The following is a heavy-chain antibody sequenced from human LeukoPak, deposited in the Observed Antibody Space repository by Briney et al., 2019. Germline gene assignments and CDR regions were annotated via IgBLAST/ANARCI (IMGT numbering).Heavy chain of an antibody. CDR2: IYYSGST. J-gene: IGHJ3*02. CDR1: GGSISSYY. Sequence: PSETLSLTCTVSGGSISSYYWSWIRQPPGKGLEWIGYIYYSGSTNYNPSLKSRVTISVDTSKNQFSLKLSSVTAADTAVYYCASQAYSSGWLGAFDIWGQGTMVTVSS. V-gene: IGHV4-59*08. D-gene: IGHD6-19*01. CDR3: ASQAYSSGWLGAFDI.